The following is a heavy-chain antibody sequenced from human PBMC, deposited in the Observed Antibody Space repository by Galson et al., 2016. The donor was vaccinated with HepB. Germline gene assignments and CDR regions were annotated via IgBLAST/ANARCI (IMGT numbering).Heavy chain of an antibody. J-gene: IGHJ4*02. CDR2: ISGSSSI. V-gene: IGHV3-48*02. Sequence: SLRLSCAASGFTFSSYGINWVRQAPGKGLEWVSDISGSSSINYADSVKGRFIISRDNAKNSEYLQMNSLRDEDTAVYYCSRRLDSWGQGTLVTVSS. CDR1: GFTFSSYG. CDR3: SRRLDS.